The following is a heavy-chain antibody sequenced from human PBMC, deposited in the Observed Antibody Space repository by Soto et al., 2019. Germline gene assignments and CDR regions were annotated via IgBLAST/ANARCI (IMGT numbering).Heavy chain of an antibody. CDR1: GFSLSTSGVG. CDR3: AHRRAAAGHWVNNWFDP. J-gene: IGHJ5*02. CDR2: IYWDDDK. V-gene: IGHV2-5*02. Sequence: SGPTLVNPTQTLTLTCTFSGFSLSTSGVGVGWIRQPPGKALEWLALIYWDDDKRYSPSLKSRLTITKDTSKNQVVLTMTNMDPVDTATYYCAHRRAAAGHWVNNWFDPWGQGTLVTVSS. D-gene: IGHD6-13*01.